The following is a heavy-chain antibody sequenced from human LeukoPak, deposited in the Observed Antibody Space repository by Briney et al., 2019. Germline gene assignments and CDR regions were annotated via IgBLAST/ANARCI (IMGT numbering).Heavy chain of an antibody. D-gene: IGHD3-10*01. CDR1: GFTFSSYW. CDR2: INSDGSST. Sequence: GGSLRLSCAASGFTFSSYWMHWVRQAPGKGLVWVSRINSDGSSTSYADSVKGRSTISRDNAKNTLYLQMNSLRAEDTAVYYCAREANYYGSGSYYQQGPHSWFDPWGQGTLVTVSS. V-gene: IGHV3-74*01. J-gene: IGHJ5*02. CDR3: AREANYYGSGSYYQQGPHSWFDP.